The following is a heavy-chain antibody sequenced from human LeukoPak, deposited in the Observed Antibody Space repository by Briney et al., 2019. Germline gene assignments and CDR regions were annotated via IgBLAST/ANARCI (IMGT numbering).Heavy chain of an antibody. CDR1: GGSISSYY. D-gene: IGHD2-15*01. CDR2: IYYSGST. Sequence: SETLSLTCTVSGGSISSYYWSWIRQPPGKGLEWIGYIYYSGSTNYNPSLKSRVTISVDTSKNQFSLKLSSVTAADTAVYYCARSVEGYCSGGSCYYYYCYMDVWGKGTTVTVS. J-gene: IGHJ6*03. V-gene: IGHV4-59*01. CDR3: ARSVEGYCSGGSCYYYYCYMDV.